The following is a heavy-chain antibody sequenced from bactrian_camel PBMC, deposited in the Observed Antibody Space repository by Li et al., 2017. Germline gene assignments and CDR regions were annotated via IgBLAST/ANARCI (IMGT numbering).Heavy chain of an antibody. CDR2: IHRGGTIT. J-gene: IGHJ4*01. Sequence: VQLVESGGGLVQPGGSLRLSCAASGVTYSLYWMHWVRQAPEKGLEWISVIHRGGTITYYADSVKGRFTISRDSAKNTVYLQMNSLKSEDTALYFCAAGSSDGYIAPCYWGQGTQVTVS. CDR1: GVTYSLYW. V-gene: IGHV3S1*01. D-gene: IGHD2*01. CDR3: AAGSSDGYIAPCY.